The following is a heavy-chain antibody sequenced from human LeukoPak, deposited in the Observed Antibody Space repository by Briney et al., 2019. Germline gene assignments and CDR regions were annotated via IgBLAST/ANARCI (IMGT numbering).Heavy chain of an antibody. J-gene: IGHJ4*02. CDR2: IYTSGST. V-gene: IGHV4-61*02. Sequence: PSETLSLTCTVSGGSISSGSYYWSWIRQPAGKGLEWIGRIYTSGSTNYNPSLKSRVTISVDTSKNQFSLKLSSVTAADTAIYYCATSGYPPVFDFRGQGTLVTVSS. CDR3: ATSGYPPVFDF. CDR1: GGSISSGSYY. D-gene: IGHD3-22*01.